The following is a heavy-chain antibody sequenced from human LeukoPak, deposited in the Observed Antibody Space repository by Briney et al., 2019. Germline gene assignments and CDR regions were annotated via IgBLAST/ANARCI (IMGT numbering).Heavy chain of an antibody. CDR2: IWYDGSNK. V-gene: IGHV3-33*01. CDR1: GFTFSNYG. J-gene: IGHJ4*02. CDR3: ARALAAAGTRGYFDY. Sequence: GGSLRPSCAASGFTFSNYGMHWVRQAPGKGLEWVAVIWYDGSNKYYADSVKGRFTISRDNSKNTLYLQMNSLRAEDTAVYYCARALAAAGTRGYFDYWGQGTLVTVSS. D-gene: IGHD6-13*01.